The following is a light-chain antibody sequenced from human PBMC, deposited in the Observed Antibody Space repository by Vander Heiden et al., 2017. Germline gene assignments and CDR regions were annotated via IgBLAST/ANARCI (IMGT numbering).Light chain of an antibody. CDR3: GTWDISLNNGRV. Sequence: QSVLTQPPPVSAAPGQKVTISCSGSSSNIGSNYVSWYQQFPGTAPRLLIYDDYKRLSGVPDRCSGSKSGTSATLDITGLQTGDEADYYCGTWDISLNNGRVFGGGTKLTVL. CDR1: SSNIGSNY. CDR2: DDY. V-gene: IGLV1-51*01. J-gene: IGLJ2*01.